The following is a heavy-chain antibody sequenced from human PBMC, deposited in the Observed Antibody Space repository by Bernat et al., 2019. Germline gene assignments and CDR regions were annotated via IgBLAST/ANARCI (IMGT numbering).Heavy chain of an antibody. Sequence: EVQLVESGGGLVKPGGSLRLSCAASGFSFSSYSMNWVRQAPGKGLERVSSISSSSSYIDYADSVKGRFTISRDNAKNSLYLQMNSLSAEDTAVYYCAREGCVPVVAATVAFDIWGQGTMVTVSS. CDR2: ISSSSSYI. V-gene: IGHV3-21*01. CDR3: AREGCVPVVAATVAFDI. CDR1: GFSFSSYS. J-gene: IGHJ3*02. D-gene: IGHD2-15*01.